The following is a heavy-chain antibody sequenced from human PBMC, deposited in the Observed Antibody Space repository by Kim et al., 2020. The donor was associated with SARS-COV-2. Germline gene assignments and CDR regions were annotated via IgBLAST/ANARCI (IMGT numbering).Heavy chain of an antibody. CDR2: T. CDR3: ARDHGSSWLLN. Sequence: TKYNPSLESRVSISVDTSKNQVSLGLNSVTAADTAVYYCARDHGSSWLLNWGQGTLVTISS. D-gene: IGHD6-13*01. V-gene: IGHV4-59*01. J-gene: IGHJ4*02.